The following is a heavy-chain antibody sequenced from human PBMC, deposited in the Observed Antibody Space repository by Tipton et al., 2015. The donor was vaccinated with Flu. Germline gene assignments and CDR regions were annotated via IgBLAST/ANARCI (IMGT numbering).Heavy chain of an antibody. Sequence: SLRLSCAASGFTFSGYGMYWVRQTPGKGLEWVAIISYDGSDEYYADFVKGRFTISRDNPKNTLYLQMNSLRAEDTAVYYCAKEWLWEAFYYGMNVWGQGTTVTVSS. CDR1: GFTFSGYG. V-gene: IGHV3-30*18. CDR2: ISYDGSDE. CDR3: AKEWLWEAFYYGMNV. J-gene: IGHJ6*02. D-gene: IGHD1-26*01.